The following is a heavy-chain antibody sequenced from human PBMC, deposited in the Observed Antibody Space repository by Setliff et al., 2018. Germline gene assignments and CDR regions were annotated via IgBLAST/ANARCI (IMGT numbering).Heavy chain of an antibody. Sequence: PSETLTLTCTVSGGSISSDYWSWIRQSPGKGLEWIGYIYTRGSTNYNPSLQSRVTISVDTAKKQFSLKLNSVTAADTAIYYCARGGGRIRQLGATGVHTFDIWGQGTMVTVSS. CDR1: GGSISSDY. CDR2: IYTRGST. D-gene: IGHD1-1*01. V-gene: IGHV4-4*08. J-gene: IGHJ3*02. CDR3: ARGGGRIRQLGATGVHTFDI.